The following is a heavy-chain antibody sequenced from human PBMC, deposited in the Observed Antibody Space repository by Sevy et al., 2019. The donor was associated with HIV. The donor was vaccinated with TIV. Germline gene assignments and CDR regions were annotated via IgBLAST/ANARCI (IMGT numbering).Heavy chain of an antibody. D-gene: IGHD6-25*01. CDR3: AKGGSGGIDHYGMDV. V-gene: IGHV3-30*02. CDR2: IRYDGINK. J-gene: IGHJ6*02. Sequence: GGSLRLSCAASGFRFNNFGMYWVRQAPGKGLEGVAFIRYDGINKYYVNCVKGRSTISRDNSKDTLYLEMKSLRLEDTAISYWAKGGSGGIDHYGMDVWGQGTMVTVSS. CDR1: GFRFNNFG.